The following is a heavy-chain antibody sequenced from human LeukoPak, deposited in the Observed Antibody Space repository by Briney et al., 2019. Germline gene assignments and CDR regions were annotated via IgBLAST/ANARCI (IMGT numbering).Heavy chain of an antibody. Sequence: SETLSLTCTVSGGSISSSSYYWGWIRQPPGKGLEWIGRIYTSGSTNYNPSLKSRVTMSVDTSKNQFSLKLSSVTAADTAVYYCARDGYSYGDDAFDIWGQGTMVTVSS. CDR3: ARDGYSYGDDAFDI. J-gene: IGHJ3*02. CDR1: GGSISSSSYY. V-gene: IGHV4-39*07. CDR2: IYTSGST. D-gene: IGHD5-18*01.